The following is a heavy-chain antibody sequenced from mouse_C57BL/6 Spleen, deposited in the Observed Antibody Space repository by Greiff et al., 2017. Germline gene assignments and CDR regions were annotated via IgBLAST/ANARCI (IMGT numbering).Heavy chain of an antibody. J-gene: IGHJ4*01. CDR1: GYTFTSYG. CDR2: IYPRSGNT. V-gene: IGHV1-81*01. CDR3: AREATVVPRDY. D-gene: IGHD1-1*01. Sequence: VQLVESGAELARPGASVKLSCKASGYTFTSYGISWVKQRTGQGLEWIGEIYPRSGNTYYNEKFKGKATLTADKSSSTAYMELRSLTSEDSAVYFCAREATVVPRDYWGQGTSVTVSS.